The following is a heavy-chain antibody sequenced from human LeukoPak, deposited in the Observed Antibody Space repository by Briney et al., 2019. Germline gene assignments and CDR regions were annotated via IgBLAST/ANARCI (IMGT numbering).Heavy chain of an antibody. D-gene: IGHD3-22*01. Sequence: SETLSLTCTVSGGSISSYYWSWIRQPPGKGLEWIGYIYYSGSTNYNPSLKSRVTISVDTSKNQFSLKLSSVTAADTAVYYCARASYYYDSSGYPWAFGIWGQGTMVTVSS. CDR2: IYYSGST. CDR3: ARASYYYDSSGYPWAFGI. V-gene: IGHV4-59*01. CDR1: GGSISSYY. J-gene: IGHJ3*02.